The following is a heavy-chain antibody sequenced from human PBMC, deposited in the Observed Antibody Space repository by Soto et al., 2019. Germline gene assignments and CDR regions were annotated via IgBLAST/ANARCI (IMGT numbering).Heavy chain of an antibody. CDR2: INHSGST. CDR1: GGSFSGYY. CDR3: ASPIAASDWFNP. D-gene: IGHD6-6*01. Sequence: SETLSRTCAVYGGSFSGYYWSWIRQPPGKGLEWIGEINHSGSTNYNPSLKSRVTISVDTSKNQFSLKLSSVTAADTAVYYCASPIAASDWFNPLGPGTLVTVSS. J-gene: IGHJ5*02. V-gene: IGHV4-34*01.